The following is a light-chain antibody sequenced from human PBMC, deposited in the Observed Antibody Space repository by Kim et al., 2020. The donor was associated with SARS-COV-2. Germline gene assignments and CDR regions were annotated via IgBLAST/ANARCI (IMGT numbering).Light chain of an antibody. CDR3: LLSYRDPRGV. Sequence: GGTITLTCGSRTGSMTSEHYPYWFQQKPGQAPRTLIFDTRRRHSWTPARFTGSLFGARAALTLSGAQPEDEADYYCLLSYRDPRGVFGGGTQLTVL. J-gene: IGLJ3*02. CDR1: TGSMTSEHY. V-gene: IGLV7-46*01. CDR2: DTR.